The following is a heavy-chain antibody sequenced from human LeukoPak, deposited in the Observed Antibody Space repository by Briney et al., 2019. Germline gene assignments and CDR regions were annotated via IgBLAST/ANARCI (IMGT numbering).Heavy chain of an antibody. CDR1: TGPITSTKW. Sequence: SETLSLTCTVSTGPITSTKWWSWVRPPPGKGLEWIGEISHTGSTNYNPSFNSRVTMSVHKSKNQFSLNLKSVTAADTALYYCASSSLVVVVTYGFDIWGRGTAVTVSS. V-gene: IGHV4-4*02. J-gene: IGHJ3*02. CDR2: ISHTGST. D-gene: IGHD2-21*01. CDR3: ASSSLVVVVTYGFDI.